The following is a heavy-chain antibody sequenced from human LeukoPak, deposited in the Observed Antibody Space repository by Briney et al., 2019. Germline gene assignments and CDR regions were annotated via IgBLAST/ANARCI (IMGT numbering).Heavy chain of an antibody. V-gene: IGHV3-7*01. D-gene: IGHD3-3*01. CDR3: ASIHHHVYDDFWSGYYTDRNYFDY. J-gene: IGHJ4*02. Sequence: GGSLRLSCGASGFTFDDYWMSWVRQAPGKGLEWVANIKQDGSEKYYVDSVKGRFTISRDNAKNSLYLQMNSLRAEDTAVYYCASIHHHVYDDFWSGYYTDRNYFDYWGQGTLVTVSS. CDR2: IKQDGSEK. CDR1: GFTFDDYW.